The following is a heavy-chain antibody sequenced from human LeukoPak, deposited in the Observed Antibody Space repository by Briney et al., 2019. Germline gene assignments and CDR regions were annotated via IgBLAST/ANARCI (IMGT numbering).Heavy chain of an antibody. CDR3: AKGVGYSGYDFDY. CDR1: GFTFSSYW. CDR2: INSDGSST. J-gene: IGHJ4*02. V-gene: IGHV3-74*01. Sequence: GGSLRLSCAASGFTFSSYWMHWVRQAPGKGLVWVSRINSDGSSTSYADSVKGRFTISRDNAKNTLYLQMNSLRAEDTAVYYCAKGVGYSGYDFDYWGQGTLVTVSS. D-gene: IGHD5-12*01.